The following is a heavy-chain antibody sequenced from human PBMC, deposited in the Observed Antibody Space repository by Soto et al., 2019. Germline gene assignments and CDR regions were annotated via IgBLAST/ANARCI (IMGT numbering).Heavy chain of an antibody. CDR1: GFTFSSYW. D-gene: IGHD3-3*01. CDR2: INSDGRST. CDR3: ARGINDFWSGYYTPDWFDP. V-gene: IGHV3-74*01. J-gene: IGHJ5*02. Sequence: EVQLVESGGGLVQPGGSLRLSCAASGFTFSSYWMHWVRQAPGKGLVWVSRINSDGRSTSYADSVKGRFTISRDNAKNTLYLQMNSLRAEYTAVYYCARGINDFWSGYYTPDWFDPCGQGTLVTVSS.